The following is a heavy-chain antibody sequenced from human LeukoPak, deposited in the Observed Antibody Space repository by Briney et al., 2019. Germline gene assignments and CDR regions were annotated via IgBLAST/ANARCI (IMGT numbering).Heavy chain of an antibody. V-gene: IGHV3-48*03. CDR1: GFTFSTYE. Sequence: GGSLRLSCTASGFTFSTYELNWVRQGPGEGLEWVSYISDSGMTIYYGDSVKGRFTISRDNAKNSLYLQMNSLRAEDTAVYYCARDKKSGYDYWGQGTLVTVSS. J-gene: IGHJ4*02. D-gene: IGHD3-22*01. CDR2: ISDSGMTI. CDR3: ARDKKSGYDY.